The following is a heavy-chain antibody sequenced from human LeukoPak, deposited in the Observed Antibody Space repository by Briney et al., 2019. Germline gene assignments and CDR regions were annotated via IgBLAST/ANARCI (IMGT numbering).Heavy chain of an antibody. CDR2: INQDGSKE. J-gene: IGHJ3*01. V-gene: IGHV3-7*01. CDR1: GISFSDDW. CDR3: ARDTSPWSDSSYFDALDL. D-gene: IGHD6-13*01. Sequence: PGGSLRLSCATSGISFSDDWMTWLRQAQGKGLEWVANINQDGSKENYVDSARGRFTISRDNTKNSLFLQMNSLRAEDTAIYYCARDTSPWSDSSYFDALDLWGQGTMVTVSS.